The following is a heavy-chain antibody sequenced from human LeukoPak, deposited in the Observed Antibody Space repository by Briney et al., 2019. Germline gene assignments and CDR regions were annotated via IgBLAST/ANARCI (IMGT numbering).Heavy chain of an antibody. D-gene: IGHD6-19*01. CDR2: IYHSGST. J-gene: IGHJ6*02. V-gene: IGHV4-4*02. Sequence: SETLSLTCAVSGGSISSSNWWSWVRQPPGKGLEWIGEIYHSGSTNYNPSLKSRVTISVDKSKNQFSLKLSSVTAADTAVYYCASRIAGAGTSAYYYYYGMDVGGQGTTVTVSS. CDR1: GGSISSSNW. CDR3: ASRIAGAGTSAYYYYYGMDV.